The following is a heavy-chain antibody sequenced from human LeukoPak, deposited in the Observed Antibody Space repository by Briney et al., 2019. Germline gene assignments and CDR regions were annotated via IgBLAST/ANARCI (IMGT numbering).Heavy chain of an antibody. V-gene: IGHV4-39*07. J-gene: IGHJ6*03. Sequence: SETLSLTCTVSGGSISSSSYYWGWIRQPPGKGLEWIGEINHSGSTNYNPSLKSRVTISVDTSKNQFSLKLSSVTAADTAVYYCARLTSFSWGYYYYYMDVWGKGTTVTISS. D-gene: IGHD3-16*01. CDR1: GGSISSSSYY. CDR2: INHSGST. CDR3: ARLTSFSWGYYYYYMDV.